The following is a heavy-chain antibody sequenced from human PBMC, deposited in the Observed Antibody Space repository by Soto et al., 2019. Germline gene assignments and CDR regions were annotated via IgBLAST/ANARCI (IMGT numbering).Heavy chain of an antibody. CDR1: GGSISRYY. CDR2: IYTSGST. J-gene: IGHJ4*02. D-gene: IGHD6-6*01. CDR3: ATESTAARGKCFDY. Sequence: PSETLSITSTVSGGSISRYYWSWIRQPAGKGLEWIGRIYTSGSTNYNPSLKSRVTMSVDTSKNQFSLKLSSVTAADTAVYYCATESTAARGKCFDYWGKGTLVTVSS. V-gene: IGHV4-4*07.